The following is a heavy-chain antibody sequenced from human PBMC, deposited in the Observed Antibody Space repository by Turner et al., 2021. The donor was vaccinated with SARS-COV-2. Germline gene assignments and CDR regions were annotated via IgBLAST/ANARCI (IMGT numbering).Heavy chain of an antibody. CDR2: IIPIFGTP. V-gene: IGHV1-69*01. D-gene: IGHD2-15*01. CDR3: AKKTTDCSGVTCHEYFDY. J-gene: IGHJ4*02. CDR1: GYTFSSYA. Sequence: QVQLVQSGAEVKKPGASVKVSCKASGYTFSSYAISWVRQAPGQGLERMGGIIPIFGTPNYAQKFQGRVTITADESTSTAYMELSSLRSEDTAVYYCAKKTTDCSGVTCHEYFDYWGQGTLVTVSS.